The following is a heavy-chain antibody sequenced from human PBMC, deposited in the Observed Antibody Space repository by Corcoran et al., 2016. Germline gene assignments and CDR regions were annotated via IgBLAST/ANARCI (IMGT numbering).Heavy chain of an antibody. CDR1: GYTFTSYY. V-gene: IGHV1-46*01. D-gene: IGHD3-22*01. J-gene: IGHJ4*02. CDR2: INPSGGST. CDR3: ATWSGYYYVFDY. Sequence: QVQLVQSGAEVKKPGASVKVSCKASGYTFTSYYMHWVRQAPGQGLEWMGIINPSGGSTSYAQKFQGRVTMTRDTSTSTVYMELSSLRSEDTAVYSCATWSGYYYVFDYWGQGTLVTVSS.